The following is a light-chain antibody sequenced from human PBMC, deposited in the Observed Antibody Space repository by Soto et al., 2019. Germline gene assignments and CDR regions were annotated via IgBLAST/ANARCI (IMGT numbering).Light chain of an antibody. CDR2: WAS. V-gene: IGKV4-1*01. CDR3: QRYYNSPFT. J-gene: IGKJ3*01. Sequence: DIVMTQSPDSLAVSLGERDTINCKSSQSVLYSSTNKNSLAWYQQKAGQPPKLLIYWASTREPGVPDRFSGSGSGTDFTLTISSLQAEDVAVYYRQRYYNSPFTFGPGTKVNIK. CDR1: QSVLYSSTNKNS.